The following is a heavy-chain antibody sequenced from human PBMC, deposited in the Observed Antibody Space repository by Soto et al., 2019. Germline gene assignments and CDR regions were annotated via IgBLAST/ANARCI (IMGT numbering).Heavy chain of an antibody. CDR2: IYYSGST. J-gene: IGHJ4*02. D-gene: IGHD5-18*01. Sequence: PLETLPLTCTVSGGSSISGDYCWSWINKPPGKGLEWIGYIYYSGSTYYNPSLKSRVTISVDTSKNQFSLKLSSVTAADTAVYFCAGGGGGGYSYGPKFDYWGQGTLVTVSS. V-gene: IGHV4-30-4*01. CDR1: GGSSISGDYC. CDR3: AGGGGGGYSYGPKFDY.